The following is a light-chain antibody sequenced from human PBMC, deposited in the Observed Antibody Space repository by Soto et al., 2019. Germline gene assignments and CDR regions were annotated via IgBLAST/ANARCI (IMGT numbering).Light chain of an antibody. V-gene: IGKV3-20*01. CDR3: QLYGSYMFT. Sequence: EVVLTQSPGPLSLSPGERVTLSCRTSQSINSNFLSWFQQKPGQPPRLLLYGASKRAAGTPDRFSGAGSGADFTLFISRLEPEDSAIYHCQLYGSYMFTFGQGTKVEI. J-gene: IGKJ2*01. CDR1: QSINSNF. CDR2: GAS.